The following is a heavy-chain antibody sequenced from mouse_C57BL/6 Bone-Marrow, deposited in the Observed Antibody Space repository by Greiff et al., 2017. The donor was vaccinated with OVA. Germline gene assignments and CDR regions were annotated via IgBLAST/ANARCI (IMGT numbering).Heavy chain of an antibody. CDR1: GYTFTSYG. CDR3: ARAIYDGYYDAMDY. D-gene: IGHD2-3*01. CDR2: IYPRSGNT. V-gene: IGHV1-81*01. Sequence: VMLVESGAELARPGASVKLSCKASGYTFTSYGISWVKQRTGQGLEWIGEIYPRSGNTYYNEKFKGKATLTADKSSSTAYMELRSLTSEDSAVYFCARAIYDGYYDAMDYWGQGTSVTVSS. J-gene: IGHJ4*01.